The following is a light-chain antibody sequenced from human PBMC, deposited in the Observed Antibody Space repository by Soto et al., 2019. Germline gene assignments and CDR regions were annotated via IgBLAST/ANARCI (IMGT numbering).Light chain of an antibody. J-gene: IGLJ1*01. CDR1: NSDVGGYNA. V-gene: IGLV2-11*01. CDR2: DVN. CDR3: CSYAGTYAFV. Sequence: QSVLTQPRSVSGSPGQSVTISCTGTNSDVGGYNAVSWYRQDPGKAPKVMIYDVNKRPSGVPDRVSGSKSGNTASLTISGLQAEDEGDYYCCSYAGTYAFVFGPGTKVTVL.